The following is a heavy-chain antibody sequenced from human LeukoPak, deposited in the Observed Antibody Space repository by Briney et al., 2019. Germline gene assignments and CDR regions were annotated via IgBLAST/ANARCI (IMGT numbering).Heavy chain of an antibody. CDR1: GYTFTSYD. V-gene: IGHV1-8*01. D-gene: IGHD4-23*01. Sequence: ASVKVSCKASGYTFTSYDINWVRQATGQGLEWMGWMSPNSGNTGYAQKFQGRVTMTRNTSISTAYMELSSLRSEDTAVYYCATLSDYRGSRPFDIWGQGTMVTVSS. CDR3: ATLSDYRGSRPFDI. J-gene: IGHJ3*02. CDR2: MSPNSGNT.